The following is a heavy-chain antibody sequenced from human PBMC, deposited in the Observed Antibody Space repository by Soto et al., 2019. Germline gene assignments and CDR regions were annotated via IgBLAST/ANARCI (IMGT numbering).Heavy chain of an antibody. CDR2: VIPILGTT. V-gene: IGHV1-69*12. CDR3: ARHAGTYYYYDMYV. Sequence: QVQLVQSGAEVKKPGSSVKVSCKASGGSFSTYAISWVRHAPGQGLEWMGGVIPILGTTNNAQKFQGRVTITADESTGTAYMELASLSSEDTAMYYCARHAGTYYYYDMYVWGQGTTVTGSS. CDR1: GGSFSTYA. J-gene: IGHJ6*02. D-gene: IGHD1-1*01.